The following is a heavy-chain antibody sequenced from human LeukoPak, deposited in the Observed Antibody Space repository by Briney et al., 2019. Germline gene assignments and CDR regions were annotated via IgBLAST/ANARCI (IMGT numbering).Heavy chain of an antibody. CDR1: GFTFSNYA. CDR3: AKDPSYLAVAGGYYFDY. D-gene: IGHD6-19*01. Sequence: GGSLRLSCAASGFTFSNYAMSWVRQAPGKGLEWVSAISGSGGSTYYADSVKGRFTISRDNSKNTLYLQMNSLRAEDTAVYYCAKDPSYLAVAGGYYFDYWGQGTLVTVSS. V-gene: IGHV3-23*01. J-gene: IGHJ4*02. CDR2: ISGSGGST.